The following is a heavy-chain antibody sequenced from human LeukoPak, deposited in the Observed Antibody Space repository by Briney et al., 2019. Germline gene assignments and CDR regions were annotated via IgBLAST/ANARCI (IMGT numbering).Heavy chain of an antibody. CDR2: INHSGST. D-gene: IGHD3-9*01. CDR3: ASRTKLRYFDWLLPTGDY. Sequence: SETLSLTCAVYGGSFSGYYWSWIRQPPGKGLEWIGEINHSGSTNYNPPLKSRVTISVDTSKNQFSLKLSSVTAADTAVYYCASRTKLRYFDWLLPTGDYWGQGTLVTVSS. CDR1: GGSFSGYY. V-gene: IGHV4-34*01. J-gene: IGHJ4*02.